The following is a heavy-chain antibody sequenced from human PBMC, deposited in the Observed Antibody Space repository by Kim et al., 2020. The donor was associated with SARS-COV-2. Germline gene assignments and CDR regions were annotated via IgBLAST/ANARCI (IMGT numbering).Heavy chain of an antibody. CDR2: ISSNGGST. D-gene: IGHD3-9*01. CDR3: AKDDILTGYGMDV. CDR1: GFTFSSYA. J-gene: IGHJ6*02. Sequence: GGSLRLSCAASGFTFSSYAMHWVRQAPGKGLEYVSAISSNGGSTYYANSVKGRFTISRDNSKNTLYLQMGSLRAEDMAVYYCAKDDILTGYGMDVWGQGTTVTVSS. V-gene: IGHV3-64*01.